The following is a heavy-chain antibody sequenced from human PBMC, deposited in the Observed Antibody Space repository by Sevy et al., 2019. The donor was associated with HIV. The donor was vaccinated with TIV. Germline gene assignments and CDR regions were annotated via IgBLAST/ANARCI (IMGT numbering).Heavy chain of an antibody. CDR3: ASGRYSYGLYYFDY. Sequence: ASVKVSCKASGYTFTDYYIHWVRQAPGQGLEWMGWMNPNSGGTNYAQKFQGRVTMTRDTSISTAYMELGRLRSDDTAVYYCASGRYSYGLYYFDYWGQGTLVTVSS. CDR1: GYTFTDYY. J-gene: IGHJ4*02. D-gene: IGHD5-18*01. V-gene: IGHV1-2*02. CDR2: MNPNSGGT.